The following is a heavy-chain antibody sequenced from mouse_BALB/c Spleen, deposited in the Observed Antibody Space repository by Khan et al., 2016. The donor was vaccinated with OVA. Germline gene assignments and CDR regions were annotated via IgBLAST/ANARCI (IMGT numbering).Heavy chain of an antibody. CDR2: INPGSGNT. Sequence: QIQLVQSGAELVRPGTSVKVSCKASGYAFTDYLIEWVRQRPGQGLEWIGVINPGSGNTNYNEKFKGKATLTADKSSSTAYIHLSSLTSDDSAVYFCARGGYGTLACWGQGTPVTVSA. CDR3: ARGGYGTLAC. J-gene: IGHJ3*01. CDR1: GYAFTDYL. D-gene: IGHD2-1*01. V-gene: IGHV1-54*03.